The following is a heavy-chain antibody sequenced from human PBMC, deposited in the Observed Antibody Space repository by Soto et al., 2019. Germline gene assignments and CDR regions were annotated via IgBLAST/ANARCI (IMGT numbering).Heavy chain of an antibody. CDR3: ARSIPYGSGQS. V-gene: IGHV4-34*01. D-gene: IGHD3-10*01. Sequence: SETLSLTCAVYGGSFSGYYWSWIRQPPGKGLEWIGEINHSGSTNYNPSLKSRVTISVDTSKNQFSLKLSSVTAADTAVYYCARSIPYGSGQSWGQGTLVTVSS. CDR1: GGSFSGYY. J-gene: IGHJ4*02. CDR2: INHSGST.